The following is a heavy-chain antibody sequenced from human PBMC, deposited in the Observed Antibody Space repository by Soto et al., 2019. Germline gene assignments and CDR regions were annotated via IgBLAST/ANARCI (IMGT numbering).Heavy chain of an antibody. Sequence: GGSLRLSCAASGFTFSSYAMSWVRQAPGKGLEWVSAISGSGGSTYYADSVKGRFTISRDNSKNTLYLQMNSLRAEDTAVYYCAKDKLLWFGELCTFDYWGQGTLVTVSS. D-gene: IGHD3-10*01. CDR1: GFTFSSYA. J-gene: IGHJ4*02. CDR2: ISGSGGST. CDR3: AKDKLLWFGELCTFDY. V-gene: IGHV3-23*01.